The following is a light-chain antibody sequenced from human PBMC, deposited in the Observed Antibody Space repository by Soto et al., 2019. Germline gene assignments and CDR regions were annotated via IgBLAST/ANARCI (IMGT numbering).Light chain of an antibody. J-gene: IGKJ2*01. CDR2: GAS. CDR3: QQYNNWPPVYT. V-gene: IGKV3-15*01. CDR1: QSISYN. Sequence: EIVMTQSPATLSVSPGERATLSCRASQSISYNLAWYQQKPGQAPRLLIYGASTRATGIPARFSGSGSGTEFTLTISSLQSEDFAVYYCQQYNNWPPVYTFGQGTRLDIK.